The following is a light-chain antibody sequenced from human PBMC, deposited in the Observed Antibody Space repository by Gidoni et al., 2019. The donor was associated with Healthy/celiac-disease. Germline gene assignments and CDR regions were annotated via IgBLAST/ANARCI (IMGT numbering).Light chain of an antibody. J-gene: IGKJ1*01. CDR1: QSISSG. Sequence: DIQMTQSPSTLSASVGDRVTITCRASQSISSGLAWYQQKPGNAPKLLIYDASSLESGVPSRFSGSGSGTEFTLTISSLQPDDFATYYCQQYNSYRWTFGQGTKVEIK. CDR2: DAS. V-gene: IGKV1-5*01. CDR3: QQYNSYRWT.